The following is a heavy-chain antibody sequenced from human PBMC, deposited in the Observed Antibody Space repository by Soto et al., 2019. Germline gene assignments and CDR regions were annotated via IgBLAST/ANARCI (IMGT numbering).Heavy chain of an antibody. CDR1: GFTFSSYA. D-gene: IGHD5-18*01. CDR2: ISYDGSNK. CDR3: ARDSLDTAMVSDQGAYGMDV. V-gene: IGHV3-30-3*01. J-gene: IGHJ6*02. Sequence: TGGCLRLSCAASGFTFSSYAMHWVRQAQGKGLEWVAVISYDGSNKYYADSVKGRFTISRDNSKNTLYLQMNSLRAEDTAVYYCARDSLDTAMVSDQGAYGMDVWGQGTTVTVS.